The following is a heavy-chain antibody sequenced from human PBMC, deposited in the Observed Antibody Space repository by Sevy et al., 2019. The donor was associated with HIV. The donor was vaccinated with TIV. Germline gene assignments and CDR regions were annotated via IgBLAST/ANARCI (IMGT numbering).Heavy chain of an antibody. D-gene: IGHD4-17*01. CDR3: ARVLRIGDYPFDY. J-gene: IGHJ4*02. CDR2: ISSSSSYI. Sequence: GGSLRLSCAASGFTFSSYSMNWVRQAPGKGLEWVSSISSSSSYIYYGDSVKGRFTISRDNAKNSLYLQMNSLRAEDTAVYYCARVLRIGDYPFDYWGQGTLVTVSS. CDR1: GFTFSSYS. V-gene: IGHV3-21*01.